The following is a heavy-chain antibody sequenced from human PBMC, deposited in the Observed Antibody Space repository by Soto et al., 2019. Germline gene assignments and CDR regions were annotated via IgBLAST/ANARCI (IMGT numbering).Heavy chain of an antibody. J-gene: IGHJ5*02. Sequence: QVQLQESGPGVVKPSDTLSVTCTVSGGSVSSRSHFWSWIRKPPGRGLQWIGYSYYTGNTNYSTSLKSRATLASDTSMKQFSLRLTSVTAADTAIYYCSRYDAENGSNKLDPWGQGNLVTVSS. CDR1: GGSVSSRSHF. CDR2: SYYTGNT. D-gene: IGHD5-12*01. CDR3: SRYDAENGSNKLDP. V-gene: IGHV4-61*01.